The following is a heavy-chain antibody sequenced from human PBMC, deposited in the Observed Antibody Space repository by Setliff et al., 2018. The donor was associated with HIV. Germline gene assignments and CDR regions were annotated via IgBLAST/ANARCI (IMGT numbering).Heavy chain of an antibody. V-gene: IGHV1-2*04. Sequence: GASVKVSCKASGYTFTGYYMHWVRQAPGQGLEWMGWINPNSGGTTYAQKCQGWITMTRDTSISTAYMELSRLRSDDTAVYYCERGMDYYDTSGYYQYYFDYWGQGTLVTVSS. D-gene: IGHD3-22*01. CDR1: GYTFTGYY. J-gene: IGHJ4*02. CDR2: INPNSGGT. CDR3: ERGMDYYDTSGYYQYYFDY.